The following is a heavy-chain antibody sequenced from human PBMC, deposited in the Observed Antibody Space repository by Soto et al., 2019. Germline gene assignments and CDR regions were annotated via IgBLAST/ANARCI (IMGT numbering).Heavy chain of an antibody. Sequence: GASVKVSCKASGFTFTSSAVQWVRQARGQRLEWIGWIVVGSGNTNYAQKFQERVTITRDMSTSTAYMELSSLRSEDTAVYYCAATTVPYCSGGSCYVFDYWGQGTLVTVS. CDR2: IVVGSGNT. V-gene: IGHV1-58*01. D-gene: IGHD2-15*01. CDR1: GFTFTSSA. CDR3: AATTVPYCSGGSCYVFDY. J-gene: IGHJ4*02.